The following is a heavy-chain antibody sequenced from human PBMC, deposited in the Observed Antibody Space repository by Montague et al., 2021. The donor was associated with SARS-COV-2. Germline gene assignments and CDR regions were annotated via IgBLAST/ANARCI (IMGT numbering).Heavy chain of an antibody. CDR1: GDSVARNSPT. J-gene: IGHJ3*02. D-gene: IGHD1-7*01. V-gene: IGHV6-1*01. CDR3: ARGWNYAFDI. Sequence: CAISGDSVARNSPTWDWNRQSPSRGLEWLGRTYYGSSWNTDYAVSVKSRITISPDTSKNQFSLHLNSVTPEDTAVYYCARGWNYAFDIWSQGTMVTVSS. CDR2: TYYGSSWNT.